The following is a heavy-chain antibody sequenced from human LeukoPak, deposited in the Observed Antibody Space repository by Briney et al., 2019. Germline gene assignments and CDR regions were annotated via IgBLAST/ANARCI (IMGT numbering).Heavy chain of an antibody. V-gene: IGHV3-9*03. CDR2: ISWNSGSI. CDR1: GFTFDDYA. J-gene: IGHJ4*02. D-gene: IGHD6-19*01. CDR3: AKDMGSSGWYYFDY. Sequence: PGGSLRFSCAASGFTFDDYAMHWVRQAPGKGLEWVSGISWNSGSIGYADSVKGRFTISRDNAKNSLYLQMNSLRAEDMALYYCAKDMGSSGWYYFDYWGQGTLVTVSS.